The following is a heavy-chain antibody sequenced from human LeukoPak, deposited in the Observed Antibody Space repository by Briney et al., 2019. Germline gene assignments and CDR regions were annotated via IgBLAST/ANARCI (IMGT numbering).Heavy chain of an antibody. V-gene: IGHV4-34*01. Sequence: KPSETLSPTCAVYGGSFSGYYWSWIRQPPGKGLEWIGEINHSGSTNYNPSLKSRVTISVDTSKNQFSLKLSSVTAADTAVYYCAARQRRGYSYGPYYFDYWGQGTLVTVSS. CDR2: INHSGST. CDR3: AARQRRGYSYGPYYFDY. J-gene: IGHJ4*02. D-gene: IGHD5-18*01. CDR1: GGSFSGYY.